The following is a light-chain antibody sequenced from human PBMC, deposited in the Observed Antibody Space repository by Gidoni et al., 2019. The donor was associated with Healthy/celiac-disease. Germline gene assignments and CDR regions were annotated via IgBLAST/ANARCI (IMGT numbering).Light chain of an antibody. CDR3: HSRDSSGNLWV. J-gene: IGLJ3*02. Sequence: SSELTQDPAVSVALGRTVRITCQGDSLRSYYASWYQQKPGQAPVLVIYGKNNRPSGIPDRFSGSSSGNTASLTITGAQAEDEADYYCHSRDSSGNLWVFGGGTKLTVL. CDR2: GKN. V-gene: IGLV3-19*01. CDR1: SLRSYY.